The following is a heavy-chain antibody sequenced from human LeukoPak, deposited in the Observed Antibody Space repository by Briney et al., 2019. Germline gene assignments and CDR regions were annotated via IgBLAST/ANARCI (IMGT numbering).Heavy chain of an antibody. Sequence: ASVKVSCKVSGYTLTELSMHWVRQAPGKGLEWMGGFDPEDGETIYAQKFQGRVTMTEDTSTDTAYMELSSLRSKDTAVYYCATRAYSTYVRGYYYYMYVWGKGTTVTVSS. CDR3: ATRAYSTYVRGYYYYMYV. D-gene: IGHD4-11*01. CDR1: GYTLTELS. CDR2: FDPEDGET. V-gene: IGHV1-24*01. J-gene: IGHJ6*03.